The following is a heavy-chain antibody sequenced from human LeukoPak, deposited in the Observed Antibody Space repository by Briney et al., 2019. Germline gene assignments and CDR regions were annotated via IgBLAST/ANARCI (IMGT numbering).Heavy chain of an antibody. CDR2: THHSGAT. CDR3: ARSSGHSYGDFDY. Sequence: NPSETLSLTCSVSGVSITSNYWSWIRQPPGKGLEWLGYTHHSGATSYNPSLKSRSPMSLDTPNNQFSLKLSSVTAADTAVYYCARSSGHSYGDFDYWGQGNLVTVSS. J-gene: IGHJ4*02. CDR1: GVSITSNY. V-gene: IGHV4-59*01. D-gene: IGHD5-18*01.